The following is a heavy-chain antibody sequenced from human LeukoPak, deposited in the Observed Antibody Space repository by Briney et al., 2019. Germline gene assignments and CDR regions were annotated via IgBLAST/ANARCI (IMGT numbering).Heavy chain of an antibody. CDR2: IFYSGST. D-gene: IGHD6-13*01. Sequence: SETLSLTCTVSGGSISTSNYYWGWIRQPPGKGLEWIGNIFYSGSTYYSPSLKSRVTISLDTSRNQFSLKLSSVTAADTAVYYCARQYSSSWYGGWFDPWAREPWSPSPQ. V-gene: IGHV4-39*01. J-gene: IGHJ5*02. CDR1: GGSISTSNYY. CDR3: ARQYSSSWYGGWFDP.